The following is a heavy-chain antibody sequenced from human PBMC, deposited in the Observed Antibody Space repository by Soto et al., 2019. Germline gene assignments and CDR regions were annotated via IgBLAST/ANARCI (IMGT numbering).Heavy chain of an antibody. CDR2: IGPDGTDT. CDR1: GFTFGNFW. V-gene: IGHV3-74*03. Sequence: GGPLRLSCSDSGFTFGNFWIHWVRQAPGKGVEWVSHIGPDGTDTVYADSVKGRCINSRDNARNTVYLQMNSLEAEDTAVYYCAKLPWEGAPAWGQGTLVTVSS. J-gene: IGHJ5*02. CDR3: AKLPWEGAPA. D-gene: IGHD1-26*01.